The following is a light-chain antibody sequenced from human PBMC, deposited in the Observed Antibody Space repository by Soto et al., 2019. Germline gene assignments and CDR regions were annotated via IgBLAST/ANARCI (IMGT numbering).Light chain of an antibody. CDR2: STN. V-gene: IGLV7-43*01. CDR3: LLYYGGQLGV. J-gene: IGLJ2*01. Sequence: QAVVTQAPSLAVSPGGTVTLTCAPSSGAVTSGHYPYWFQQQPGQAPRALIYSTNHKYSWTPARFAGSLLGGKAALTLSGVQPEDEADYYCLLYYGGQLGVFGGGTKLTVL. CDR1: SGAVTSGHY.